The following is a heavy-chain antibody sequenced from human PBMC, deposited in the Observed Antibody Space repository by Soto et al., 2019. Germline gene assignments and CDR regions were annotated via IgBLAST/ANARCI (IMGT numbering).Heavy chain of an antibody. CDR2: IIPIFGTA. CDR1: GGTFSSYA. V-gene: IGHV1-69*13. CDR3: ASRNLRSYFQH. J-gene: IGHJ1*01. Sequence: SVKVSCKASGGTFSSYAISWVRQAPGQGLEWMGGIIPIFGTANYAQKFQGRVTITADESTSTAYMELNSLRAEDTAVYYCASRNLRSYFQHWGQGTLVTVSS. D-gene: IGHD4-17*01.